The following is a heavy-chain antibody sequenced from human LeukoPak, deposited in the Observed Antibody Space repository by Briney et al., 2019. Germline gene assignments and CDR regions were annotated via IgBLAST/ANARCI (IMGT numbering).Heavy chain of an antibody. CDR2: INPNSGGT. CDR1: GYTFTGYY. V-gene: IGHV1-2*06. D-gene: IGHD1-26*01. CDR3: ARGEWELLPGDWFDP. Sequence: ASVKVSCKASGYTFTGYYMHWVRQAPGQGLEWKGRINPNSGGTNYAQKFQGRVTMTRDTSISTAYMGLSRLRSDDTAVYYCARGEWELLPGDWFDPWGQGTLVTVSS. J-gene: IGHJ5*02.